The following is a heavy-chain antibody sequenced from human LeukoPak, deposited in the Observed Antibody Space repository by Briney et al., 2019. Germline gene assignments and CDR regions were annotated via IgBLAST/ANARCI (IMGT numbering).Heavy chain of an antibody. CDR2: IYTSGSP. Sequence: SETLSLTCTVSSGSISSYYWSWIRQPAGKGLEWIGRIYTSGSPTYNPSLKSRVTMSVDTSKRQFSLKLSSVTPEDTAVYYCVRFRAAGRDGFDIWGQGTMVTVSS. V-gene: IGHV4-4*07. CDR3: VRFRAAGRDGFDI. CDR1: SGSISSYY. J-gene: IGHJ3*02. D-gene: IGHD6-13*01.